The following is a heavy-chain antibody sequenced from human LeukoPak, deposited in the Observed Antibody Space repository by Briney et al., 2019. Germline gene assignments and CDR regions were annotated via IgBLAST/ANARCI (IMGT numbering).Heavy chain of an antibody. CDR1: GYTFTSYD. V-gene: IGHV1-8*01. Sequence: ASVKVSCKASGYTFTSYDINWVRQATGQGLEWMGWMNPNSGNTGYAQKFQGRVTMTRNTSISTAYMELSSQRSEDTAVYYCARGLSDCSSTSCYSAAFDIWGQGTMVTVSS. J-gene: IGHJ3*02. CDR3: ARGLSDCSSTSCYSAAFDI. D-gene: IGHD2-2*01. CDR2: MNPNSGNT.